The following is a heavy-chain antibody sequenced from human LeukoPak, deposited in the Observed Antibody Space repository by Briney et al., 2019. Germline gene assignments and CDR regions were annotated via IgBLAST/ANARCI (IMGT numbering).Heavy chain of an antibody. V-gene: IGHV3-23*01. Sequence: GGSLRLSCAASGFPFSSHAMSWVRQPPGKGLEWVAAISNGKTYYADSVRGRFATSRDDSTNTVYLHMNSLRAEDTAAYYCVKRPSESCANGGCYFESWGQGTLVTVSP. CDR2: ISNGKT. J-gene: IGHJ4*02. D-gene: IGHD2-8*01. CDR1: GFPFSSHA. CDR3: VKRPSESCANGGCYFES.